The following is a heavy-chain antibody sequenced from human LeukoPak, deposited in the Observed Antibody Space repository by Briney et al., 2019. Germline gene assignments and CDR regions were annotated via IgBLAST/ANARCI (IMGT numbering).Heavy chain of an antibody. V-gene: IGHV4-4*07. CDR3: ARAPSGCGGTCAFDR. Sequence: PSETLSLTCTVSGGSTSYFFWSWIRQPAGKGLEWIGRIYTDGSTNSNPSLRSRLTMSLDTPKNQFSLKLTSVTAADTAMYFCARAPSGCGGTCAFDRWGQGTLVTVSS. D-gene: IGHD2-15*01. J-gene: IGHJ5*02. CDR2: IYTDGST. CDR1: GGSTSYFF.